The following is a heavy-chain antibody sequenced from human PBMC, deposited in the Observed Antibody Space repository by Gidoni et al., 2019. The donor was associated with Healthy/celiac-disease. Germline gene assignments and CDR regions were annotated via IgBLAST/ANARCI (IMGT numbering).Heavy chain of an antibody. Sequence: EVQLVESGGGLVQPGGSLRLSCAASGFTFSSYSLNWVRQAPGKGLEWVSYISSSSSTIYYADSVKGRFTISRDNAKNSLYLQMNSLRDEDTAVYYCARVHLWSGYFIDYYYYHGMDVWGQGTTVTVSS. CDR3: ARVHLWSGYFIDYYYYHGMDV. D-gene: IGHD3-3*01. CDR1: GFTFSSYS. J-gene: IGHJ6*02. V-gene: IGHV3-48*02. CDR2: ISSSSSTI.